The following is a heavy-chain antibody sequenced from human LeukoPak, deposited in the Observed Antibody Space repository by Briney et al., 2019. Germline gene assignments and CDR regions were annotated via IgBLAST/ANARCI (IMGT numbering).Heavy chain of an antibody. CDR1: GFIFNKYW. CDR2: INSDGSTT. J-gene: IGHJ4*02. Sequence: GGSLRLSCAASGFIFNKYWMNWVRQAPGKGLVWVSRINSDGSTTSYADSVMGRFTISRDNAKNTLYLQMNSLRAEDTAVYYCARVIYSGWEGELSDWGQGTLVTVSS. D-gene: IGHD6-19*01. CDR3: ARVIYSGWEGELSD. V-gene: IGHV3-74*01.